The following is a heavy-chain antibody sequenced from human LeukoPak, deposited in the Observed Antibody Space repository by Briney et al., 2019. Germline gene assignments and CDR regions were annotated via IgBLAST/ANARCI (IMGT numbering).Heavy chain of an antibody. D-gene: IGHD3-9*01. J-gene: IGHJ4*02. V-gene: IGHV4-34*01. CDR2: INHSGST. CDR3: ARVRGYDILTGPYSFDY. CDR1: GGSFSGYY. Sequence: SETLSLTCAVYGGSFSGYYWSWIRQPPGKGLEWIGEINHSGSTNYNPSLKSRVTISVDTSKNQFSLKLTSVTAADTAVYYCARVRGYDILTGPYSFDYWGQGTLVTVSS.